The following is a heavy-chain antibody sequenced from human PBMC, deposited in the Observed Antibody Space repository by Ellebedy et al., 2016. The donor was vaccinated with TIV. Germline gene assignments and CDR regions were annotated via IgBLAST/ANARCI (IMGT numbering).Heavy chain of an antibody. CDR2: IKQDGSEK. V-gene: IGHV3-7*01. CDR3: AREVGGGGAY. J-gene: IGHJ4*02. CDR1: GFTFSTYW. Sequence: GGSLRLXXAASGFTFSTYWMSWVRQAPGKGLEWVATIKQDGSEKYFVDSVKGRFTISRDNAKNSLCLQMNSLRAEDTAVYYCAREVGGGGAYWGQGTLVTVSS. D-gene: IGHD2-21*01.